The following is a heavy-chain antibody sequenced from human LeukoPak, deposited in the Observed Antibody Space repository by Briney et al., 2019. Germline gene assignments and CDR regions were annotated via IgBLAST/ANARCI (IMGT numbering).Heavy chain of an antibody. CDR1: GFTFSSYS. J-gene: IGHJ4*02. Sequence: PGGSLRLSCAASGFTFSSYSMNWVRQAPGKGLEWVSSISSSSSYIYYADSVKGRFTIYRDNAKNSLYLQMNSLRAEDTAVYYCARALGEMAKRKPFDYWGQGTLVTVSS. D-gene: IGHD5-24*01. CDR2: ISSSSSYI. V-gene: IGHV3-21*01. CDR3: ARALGEMAKRKPFDY.